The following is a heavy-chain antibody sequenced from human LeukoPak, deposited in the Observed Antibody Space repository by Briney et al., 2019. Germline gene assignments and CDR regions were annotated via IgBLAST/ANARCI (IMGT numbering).Heavy chain of an antibody. CDR2: IKSKTDGGTT. D-gene: IGHD1-26*01. Sequence: GGSLGLSCAASGFTFSNAWMSWVRQAPGKGLEWVGRIKSKTDGGTTDYAAPVKGRFTISRDDSKKTPYLQMNSLKTDHTALYYCTSDLETHKIVGATTGTNYWGQGTLVTVSS. V-gene: IGHV3-15*01. J-gene: IGHJ4*02. CDR1: GFTFSNAW. CDR3: TSDLETHKIVGATTGTNY.